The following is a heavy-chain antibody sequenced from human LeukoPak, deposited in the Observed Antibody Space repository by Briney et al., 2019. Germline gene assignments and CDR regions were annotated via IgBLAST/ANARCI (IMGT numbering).Heavy chain of an antibody. CDR2: INHSGST. D-gene: IGHD6-13*01. CDR3: ARRTIAAAGINWFDP. CDR1: GGSFSGYY. V-gene: IGHV4-34*01. J-gene: IGHJ5*02. Sequence: SETLSLTCAVYGGSFSGYYWSRIRQPPGKGLEWIGEINHSGSTNYNPSLKSRVTISVDTSKNQFSLKLSSVTAADTAVYYCARRTIAAAGINWFDPWGQGTLVTVSS.